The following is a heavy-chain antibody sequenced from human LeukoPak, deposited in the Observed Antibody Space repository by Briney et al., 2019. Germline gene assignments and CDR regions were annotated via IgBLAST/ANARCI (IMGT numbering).Heavy chain of an antibody. J-gene: IGHJ4*02. CDR3: ARGSSSPFDY. CDR2: IYDSGST. D-gene: IGHD6-13*01. CDR1: GGSIRSSYYY. Sequence: SETLPLTCTVSGGSIRSSYYYWGWIRQPPGKGLEWIGSIYDSGSTYYNPSLKSRVTISVDTSKNQFSLKLNSVTAADTAVYYCARGSSSPFDYWGQGTLVTVSS. V-gene: IGHV4-39*01.